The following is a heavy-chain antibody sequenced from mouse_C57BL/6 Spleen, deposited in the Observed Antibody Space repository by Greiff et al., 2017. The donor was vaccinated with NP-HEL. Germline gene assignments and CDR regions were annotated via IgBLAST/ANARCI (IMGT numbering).Heavy chain of an antibody. CDR1: GYTFTDYY. D-gene: IGHD1-1*01. CDR3: ARWDYGSSSDY. V-gene: IGHV1-76*01. Sequence: QVHVKQSGAELVRPGASVKLSCKASGYTFTDYYINWVKQRPGQGLEWIARIYPGSGNTYYNEKFKGKATLTAEKSSSTAYMQLSSLTSEDSAVYFCARWDYGSSSDYWGQGTTLTVSS. J-gene: IGHJ2*01. CDR2: IYPGSGNT.